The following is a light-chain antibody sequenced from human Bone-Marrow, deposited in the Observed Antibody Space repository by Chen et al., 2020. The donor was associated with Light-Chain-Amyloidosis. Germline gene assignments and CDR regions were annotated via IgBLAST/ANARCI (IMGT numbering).Light chain of an antibody. J-gene: IGLJ2*01. V-gene: IGLV3-25*03. CDR1: DLPTKY. Sequence: SYELTQPPPVSVSPGQTARITCSGDDLPTKYAYWYQQKPGQAPLLVVHRDTERPSGVSERLSGSSTGTTATLTISGVQAEAEADYHCQSADSSGTDEVIFGGGTKLTVL. CDR2: RDT. CDR3: QSADSSGTDEVI.